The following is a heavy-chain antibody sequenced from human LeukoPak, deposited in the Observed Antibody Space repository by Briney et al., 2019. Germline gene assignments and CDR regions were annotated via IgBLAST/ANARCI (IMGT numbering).Heavy chain of an antibody. D-gene: IGHD2-15*01. V-gene: IGHV3-30*02. CDR3: AKVMPPGRIRFYSYYMDV. J-gene: IGHJ6*03. CDR2: IRYDGSNE. Sequence: GGSLRLSCAASGFSFSGYGMHWVRQPPGKGLEWVAFIRYDGSNEYYADSVKGRFTISRDKSKNTLSLQMNGLRVEDTAVYYCAKVMPPGRIRFYSYYMDVWGKGTTVTVS. CDR1: GFSFSGYG.